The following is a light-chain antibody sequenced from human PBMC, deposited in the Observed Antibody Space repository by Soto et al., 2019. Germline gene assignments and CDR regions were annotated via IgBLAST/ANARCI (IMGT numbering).Light chain of an antibody. J-gene: IGLJ2*01. CDR3: QSYDSNLSGSMV. CDR1: GAGYD. Sequence: QSVLTQPPSVSGAPGQRVTISCTGGAGYDVHCYQQLPGTAPKLLIYGNSNRPSGVPDRFSGCKSGASASLAITGLQDEDEADYYCQSYDSNLSGSMVFGGGTKVTVL. CDR2: GNS. V-gene: IGLV1-40*01.